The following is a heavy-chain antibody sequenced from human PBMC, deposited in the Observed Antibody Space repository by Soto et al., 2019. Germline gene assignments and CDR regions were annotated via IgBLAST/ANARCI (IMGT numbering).Heavy chain of an antibody. CDR1: GYSFTSYW. CDR3: ASSPRGYCSSTSCRELGNYYGMDV. D-gene: IGHD2-2*01. V-gene: IGHV5-10-1*01. CDR2: IDPSDSYT. Sequence: ASLKISCKGSGYSFTSYWISWERQMPGKGLEWMGRIDPSDSYTNYSPSFQGHVTISADKSISTAYLQWSSLKASDTAMYYCASSPRGYCSSTSCRELGNYYGMDVWGKGTTVTVSS. J-gene: IGHJ6*04.